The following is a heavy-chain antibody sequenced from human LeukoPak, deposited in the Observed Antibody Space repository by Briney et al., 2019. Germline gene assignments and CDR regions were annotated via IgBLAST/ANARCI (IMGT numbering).Heavy chain of an antibody. CDR2: ISSSTINI. Sequence: PGGSLRLSCAASGFTFSSYGMNWVRQAPGKGLEWVSFISSSTINIYYADSVKGRFTVSRDNAKKSLYLLMNSLRDEDTAVYYCARIQSSRDYGMDVWGQGTTVTVSS. V-gene: IGHV3-48*02. J-gene: IGHJ6*02. CDR1: GFTFSSYG. CDR3: ARIQSSRDYGMDV.